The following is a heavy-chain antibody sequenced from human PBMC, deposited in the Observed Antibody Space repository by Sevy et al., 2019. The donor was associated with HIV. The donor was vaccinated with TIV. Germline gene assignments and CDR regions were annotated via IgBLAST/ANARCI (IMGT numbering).Heavy chain of an antibody. J-gene: IGHJ6*02. CDR2: ISYDGSKT. CDR1: GFTFSGYG. V-gene: IGHV3-30*03. D-gene: IGHD5-12*01. CDR3: ASGFDYQEQYYYFFGMDV. Sequence: GGSLRLSCAASGFTFSGYGMYWVRQAPGKGLEWVAIISYDGSKTYYSESVKGRFAISRDNSRNTLNLQMSSLRVEDTAVYYCASGFDYQEQYYYFFGMDVWGRGTTVTVSS.